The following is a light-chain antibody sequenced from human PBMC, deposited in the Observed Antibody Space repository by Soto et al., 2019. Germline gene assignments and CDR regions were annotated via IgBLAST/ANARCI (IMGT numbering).Light chain of an antibody. V-gene: IGKV3-11*01. CDR1: QSVSYY. CDR3: QQRSIWPPLT. J-gene: IGKJ4*01. Sequence: EIVLTQSPATLSLSPGERATLSCRASQSVSYYLAWYQQKPGQAPRLLIYDASNRATGIPARFSGSGSGTDFTLTISSLEPEDFAVYYCQQRSIWPPLTFGGGTKVEIK. CDR2: DAS.